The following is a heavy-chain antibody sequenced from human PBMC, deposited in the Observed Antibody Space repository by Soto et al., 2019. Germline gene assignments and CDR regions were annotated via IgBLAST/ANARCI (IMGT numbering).Heavy chain of an antibody. CDR3: GRIKKGQQLASRFDY. D-gene: IGHD6-13*01. J-gene: IGHJ4*02. CDR2: IYYSGST. V-gene: IGHV4-59*01. CDR1: GGSFSSYY. Sequence: SETLSLTCAVYGGSFSSYYWSWIRQPPGRGLEWIGYIYYSGSTNYNPSLKSRVTISVDTSKNQFSLKLSSVTAADTAVYYCGRIKKGQQLASRFDYWGQGTLVTVSS.